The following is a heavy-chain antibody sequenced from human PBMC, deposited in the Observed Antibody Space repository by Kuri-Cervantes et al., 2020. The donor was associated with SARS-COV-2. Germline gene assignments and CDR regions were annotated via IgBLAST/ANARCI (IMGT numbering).Heavy chain of an antibody. J-gene: IGHJ4*02. D-gene: IGHD3-22*01. Sequence: SETLCLTCTVSGGSISSSSYYWGWIRQPPGKGLEWIGSIYYGGNTFYNPSLKSRVTISVDTSKNQFSLKLSSVTAADTAVYYCARQDSSGYYYNLDYWGQGTLVTVSS. CDR1: GGSISSSSYY. V-gene: IGHV4-39*01. CDR2: IYYGGNT. CDR3: ARQDSSGYYYNLDY.